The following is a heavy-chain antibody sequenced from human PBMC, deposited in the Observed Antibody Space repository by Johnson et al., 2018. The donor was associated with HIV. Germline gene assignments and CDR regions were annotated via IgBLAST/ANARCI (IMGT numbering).Heavy chain of an antibody. CDR2: IWYDGSNT. V-gene: IGHV3-33*01. J-gene: IGHJ3*01. CDR1: GSTFSNYG. Sequence: QMLLVESGGGVVQPGRSLRLSCAASGSTFSNYGMHWVRQTPGKGLEWVAVIWYDGSNTYYADSGKGRFTISRDNSENTLYLQMNSLKAEDTAVYYCASLSDDAFDFWGQGTMVIVSS. CDR3: ASLSDDAFDF.